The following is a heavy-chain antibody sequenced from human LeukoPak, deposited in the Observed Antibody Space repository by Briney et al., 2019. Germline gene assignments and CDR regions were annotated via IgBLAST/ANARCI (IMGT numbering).Heavy chain of an antibody. V-gene: IGHV4-4*07. Sequence: PSETLSLTCTVSGGSMNQYYWSWIRQPAGKGLEWIGRIYSTGTTYYNSSLKSRVTISLDTSKNQFSLKVISMTAADTAAYYCTKSDGYGLIRICGRGTMVTVSS. CDR3: TKSDGYGLIRI. D-gene: IGHD3-10*01. CDR2: IYSTGTT. CDR1: GGSMNQYY. J-gene: IGHJ3*02.